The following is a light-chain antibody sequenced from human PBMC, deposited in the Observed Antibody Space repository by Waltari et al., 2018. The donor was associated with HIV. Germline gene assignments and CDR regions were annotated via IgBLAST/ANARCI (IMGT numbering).Light chain of an antibody. J-gene: IGLJ3*02. CDR2: EGI. Sequence: QSALTQPASVSGSPGQSITISCTGSSSDVGSYNLVSWYHQHPGKAPKLMIYEGIKRPSGVSNRFSGSKSGNTASLTISGLQAEDEADYYCCSYAGSSNWVFGGGTKLTVL. CDR3: CSYAGSSNWV. V-gene: IGLV2-23*01. CDR1: SSDVGSYNL.